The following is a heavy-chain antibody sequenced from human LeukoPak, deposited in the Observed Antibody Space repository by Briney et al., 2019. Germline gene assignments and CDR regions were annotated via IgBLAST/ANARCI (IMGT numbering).Heavy chain of an antibody. CDR3: AKDINGYYYDSSGYPD. V-gene: IGHV3-9*01. CDR1: GFTFDDYA. CDR2: ISWNSGSI. D-gene: IGHD3-22*01. J-gene: IGHJ4*02. Sequence: GGSLRLSCAASGFTFDDYAMHWVRQAPGKGLEWVSGISWNSGSIGYADSVKGRFTISRDNAKNSLYLQMNSMRAEDTALYYCAKDINGYYYDSSGYPDWGQGTLVTVSS.